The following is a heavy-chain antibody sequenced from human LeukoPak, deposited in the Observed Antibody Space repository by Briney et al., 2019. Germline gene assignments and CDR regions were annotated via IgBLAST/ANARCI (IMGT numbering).Heavy chain of an antibody. CDR2: ICYSGST. D-gene: IGHD2-21*02. V-gene: IGHV4-59*08. Sequence: PSETLSLTCTVSGGSISSYYWSWIRQPPGKGLEWIGYICYSGSTNYNPSLKSRVTISVDTSKNQFSLKLSSVTAADTAVYYCAILTRDRNWFDPWGQGTLVTVSS. J-gene: IGHJ5*02. CDR1: GGSISSYY. CDR3: AILTRDRNWFDP.